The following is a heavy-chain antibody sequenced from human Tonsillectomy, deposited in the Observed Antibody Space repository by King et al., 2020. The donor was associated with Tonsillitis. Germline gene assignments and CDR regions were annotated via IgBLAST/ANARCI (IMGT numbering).Heavy chain of an antibody. J-gene: IGHJ2*01. Sequence: VQLVESGGGLVQPGGSLRLSCAASGVALSSYAMSWVRQAPGKGLEWVSIIGDSGNTYYADSVKGRFTISRDDSKNTVYLHMSSLRAEDTAVYYCAKDQATTGAVTPWFFDLWGRGTLVTVSA. CDR3: AKDQATTGAVTPWFFDL. V-gene: IGHV3-23*04. D-gene: IGHD1-1*01. CDR1: GVALSSYA. CDR2: IIGDSGNT.